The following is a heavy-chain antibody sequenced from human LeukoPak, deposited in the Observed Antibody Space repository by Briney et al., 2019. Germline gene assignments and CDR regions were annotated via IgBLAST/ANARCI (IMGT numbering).Heavy chain of an antibody. V-gene: IGHV4-39*01. Sequence: PSETLSLTCTVSGGSISSSSYFWGWIRQPPGKGLEWIGSIYYSGSTYYNPSFKSRVTISVDTSKNQFSLKLSSVTAADTAVYYCARSLSGELDYWGQGTLVTVSS. CDR2: IYYSGST. D-gene: IGHD7-27*01. J-gene: IGHJ4*02. CDR3: ARSLSGELDY. CDR1: GGSISSSSYF.